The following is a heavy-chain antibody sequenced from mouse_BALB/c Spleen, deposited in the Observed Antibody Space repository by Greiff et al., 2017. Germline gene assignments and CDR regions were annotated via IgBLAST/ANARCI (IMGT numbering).Heavy chain of an antibody. V-gene: IGHV5-15*02. D-gene: IGHD3-3*01. CDR2: ISNLAYSI. CDR3: ARDRDTRGYFDV. Sequence: EVMLVESGGGLVQPGGSRKLSCAASGFTFSDYGMAWVRQAPGKGPEWVAFISNLAYSIYYADTVTGRFTISRENAKNTLYLEMSSLRSEDTAMYYCARDRDTRGYFDVWGAGTTVTGAS. J-gene: IGHJ1*01. CDR1: GFTFSDYG.